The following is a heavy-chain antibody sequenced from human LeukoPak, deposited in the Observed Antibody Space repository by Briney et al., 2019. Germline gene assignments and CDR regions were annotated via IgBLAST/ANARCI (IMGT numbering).Heavy chain of an antibody. D-gene: IGHD3-22*01. Sequence: GGSLRLSFAASGFTFSDYYMSWIRQAPGKGLEWVSYISSSGSTIYYADSVKGRFTISRDNAKNSLYLRMNSLRAEDTAVYYCARADYDSSGYYLPLVFDYWGQGTLVTVSS. CDR2: ISSSGSTI. V-gene: IGHV3-11*01. CDR3: ARADYDSSGYYLPLVFDY. J-gene: IGHJ4*02. CDR1: GFTFSDYY.